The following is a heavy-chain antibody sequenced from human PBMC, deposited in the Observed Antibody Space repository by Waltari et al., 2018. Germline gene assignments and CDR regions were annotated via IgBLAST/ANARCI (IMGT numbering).Heavy chain of an antibody. Sequence: GASVKGRFTISRDNAKNSLYLQMNSLRAEDTAVYYCAREFPFMTTSPDFDYWGQGTLVTVSS. D-gene: IGHD3-16*01. J-gene: IGHJ4*02. V-gene: IGHV3-7*01. CDR3: AREFPFMTTSPDFDY.